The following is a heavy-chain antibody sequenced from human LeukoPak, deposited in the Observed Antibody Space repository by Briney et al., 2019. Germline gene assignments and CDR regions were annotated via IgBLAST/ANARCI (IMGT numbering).Heavy chain of an antibody. Sequence: GGSLRLSCEASGFIFSSYAMNWVRRAPGKGLEWVSDISASGASTYFAESVKGRFTISRDNSKNTLYLQMNSLRAEDTAVYYCAKVRYSGFDVPEGWGEGTLVSVS. CDR3: AKVRYSGFDVPEG. D-gene: IGHD6-19*01. V-gene: IGHV3-23*01. CDR1: GFIFSSYA. CDR2: ISASGAST. J-gene: IGHJ4*02.